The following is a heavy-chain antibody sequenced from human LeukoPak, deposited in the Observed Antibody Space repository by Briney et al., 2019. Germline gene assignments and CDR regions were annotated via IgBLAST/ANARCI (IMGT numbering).Heavy chain of an antibody. V-gene: IGHV4-61*02. CDR2: IYTSGST. J-gene: IGHJ4*02. CDR1: GDSMSSSSYY. D-gene: IGHD6-19*01. Sequence: SETLSLTCNVSGDSMSSSSYYWGWIRQPAGKGLEWIGRIYTSGSTNYNPSLKSRVTMSVDTSKNQFSLKLSSVTAADTAVYYCARVLSSGWYYFDYWGQGTLVTVSS. CDR3: ARVLSSGWYYFDY.